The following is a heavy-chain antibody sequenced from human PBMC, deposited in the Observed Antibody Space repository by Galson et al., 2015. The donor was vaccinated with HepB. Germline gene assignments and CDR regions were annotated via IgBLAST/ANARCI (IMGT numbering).Heavy chain of an antibody. CDR2: ISYDGSNK. CDR1: GFTFSSYA. J-gene: IGHJ4*02. V-gene: IGHV3-30*04. Sequence: SLRLSCAASGFTFSSYAMHWVRQAPGKGLEWVAVISYDGSNKYYADSVKGRFTISRDDSKNTLYLQMNSLRAEDTAVYYCARDPRKGYSSGWPSFDYWGQGTLVTVSS. D-gene: IGHD6-19*01. CDR3: ARDPRKGYSSGWPSFDY.